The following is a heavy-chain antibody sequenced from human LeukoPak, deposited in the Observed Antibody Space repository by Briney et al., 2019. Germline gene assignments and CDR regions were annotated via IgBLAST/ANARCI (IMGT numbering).Heavy chain of an antibody. CDR3: ARTSVDTSMVRGEYYYYYYGMDV. J-gene: IGHJ6*02. Sequence: SETLSLTCTVSGGSINSYYWSWIRQPPGKGLEWIGSFYYIQSTNYNPSLKSRVTISVDTSKNRLSLKLSSVTAADTAVYYCARTSVDTSMVRGEYYYYYYGMDVWGQGTTVTVSS. D-gene: IGHD5-18*01. CDR2: FYYIQST. CDR1: GGSINSYY. V-gene: IGHV4-59*01.